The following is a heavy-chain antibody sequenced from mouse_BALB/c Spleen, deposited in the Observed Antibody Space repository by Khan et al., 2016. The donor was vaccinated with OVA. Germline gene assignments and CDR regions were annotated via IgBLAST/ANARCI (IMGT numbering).Heavy chain of an antibody. CDR1: GYGFTDYW. Sequence: QVQLQQSGAELVRPGTSVKISCKASGYGFTDYWLGWIKQRPGQGLEGIGDIYPGSGNTYYNEKFKGKATMTADKSSRTAYMQLSSLTSEDSAVYFCARDGGNYGWFTYWGQGTLVTVSA. CDR3: ARDGGNYGWFTY. D-gene: IGHD1-1*01. CDR2: IYPGSGNT. V-gene: IGHV1-63*01. J-gene: IGHJ3*01.